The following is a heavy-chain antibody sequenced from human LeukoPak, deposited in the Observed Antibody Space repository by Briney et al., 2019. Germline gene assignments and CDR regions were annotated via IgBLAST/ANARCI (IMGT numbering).Heavy chain of an antibody. D-gene: IGHD3-22*01. CDR2: IKQDGSEK. CDR3: ARFIVVVSFDY. V-gene: IGHV3-7*01. CDR1: GFTFSSYW. Sequence: GGSLRLSCAASGFTFSSYWMSWVRQAPGKGLEWVANIKQDGSEKYYVDAVKGRFTISRDNANNSLYLQMNSLRAEDTAVYYCARFIVVVSFDYWGQGTLVTVSS. J-gene: IGHJ4*02.